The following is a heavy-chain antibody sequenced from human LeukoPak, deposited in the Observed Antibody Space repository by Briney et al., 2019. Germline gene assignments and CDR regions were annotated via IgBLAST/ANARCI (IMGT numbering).Heavy chain of an antibody. V-gene: IGHV4-59*08. J-gene: IGHJ4*02. Sequence: SETLSLTCTVSGGSISGYYWSWIRQPPGKGLECIGYIYYSGSTSYNPSLKSRVTISVDTSRNQFSLKLTSVTAADTAVYYCAKVSDRGSSGYYWGFEYWGQGTLVTVSS. CDR1: GGSISGYY. D-gene: IGHD3-22*01. CDR3: AKVSDRGSSGYYWGFEY. CDR2: IYYSGST.